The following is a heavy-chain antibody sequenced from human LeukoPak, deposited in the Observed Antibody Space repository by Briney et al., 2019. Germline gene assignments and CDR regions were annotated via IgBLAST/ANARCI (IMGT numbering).Heavy chain of an antibody. CDR1: GFTFSSYG. V-gene: IGHV3-33*01. J-gene: IGHJ4*02. D-gene: IGHD2-15*01. Sequence: GGSLRLSCAASGFTFSSYGMHWVRQAPGKGLEWVAVIWYDGSNKYYADSVKGRFTISRDNSKNTLYLQMNSLRAEDTAVYYCAREIGYCSGGSCSPLFDYWGQGTLVTVSS. CDR3: AREIGYCSGGSCSPLFDY. CDR2: IWYDGSNK.